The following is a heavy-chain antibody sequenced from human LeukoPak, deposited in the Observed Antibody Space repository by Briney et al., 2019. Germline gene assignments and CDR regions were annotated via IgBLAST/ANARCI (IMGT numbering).Heavy chain of an antibody. CDR2: IYYSGNT. D-gene: IGHD1/OR15-1a*01. J-gene: IGHJ4*02. Sequence: SETLSLTCTVSGGTISSYHWSWIRQPPGKGLEWIGFIYYSGNTNYNPSLKSRVTISVDTSKNQFSLKLNSVTAADTAVYYCARQHPAATGTFDYWGKGTLVSVS. V-gene: IGHV4-59*08. CDR3: ARQHPAATGTFDY. CDR1: GGTISSYH.